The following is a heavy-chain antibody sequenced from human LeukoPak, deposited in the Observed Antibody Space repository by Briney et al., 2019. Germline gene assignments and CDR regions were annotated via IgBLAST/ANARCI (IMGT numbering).Heavy chain of an antibody. V-gene: IGHV4-59*12. J-gene: IGHJ6*02. Sequence: PSETLSLTCTVSGGSISSYYWSWIRQPPGKGLEWIGYIYYSGSTNYNPSLKSRVTISVDTSKNQFSLKLSSVTAADTAVYYCARGLGRFLEWLLYNYYYYGMDVWGQGTTVTVSS. CDR1: GGSISSYY. D-gene: IGHD3-3*01. CDR3: ARGLGRFLEWLLYNYYYYGMDV. CDR2: IYYSGST.